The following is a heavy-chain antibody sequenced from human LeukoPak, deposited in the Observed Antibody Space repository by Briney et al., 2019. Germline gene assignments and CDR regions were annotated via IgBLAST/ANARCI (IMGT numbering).Heavy chain of an antibody. CDR3: ARVRYDILSGYSSFDY. CDR2: INPNSGGT. D-gene: IGHD3-9*01. Sequence: ASVKVSCKASGYTFTGYYMHWVRQAPGQGLEWMGWINPNSGGTNYAQKFQGRVTMTRDTSISTAYMELSRLRSDDTAVYYCARVRYDILSGYSSFDYWGQGTLVTVSS. V-gene: IGHV1-2*02. CDR1: GYTFTGYY. J-gene: IGHJ4*02.